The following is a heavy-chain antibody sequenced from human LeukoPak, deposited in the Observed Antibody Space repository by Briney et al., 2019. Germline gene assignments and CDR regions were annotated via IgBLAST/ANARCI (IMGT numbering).Heavy chain of an antibody. J-gene: IGHJ4*02. V-gene: IGHV3-15*01. D-gene: IGHD3-10*01. CDR2: IKSKTDGGTT. Sequence: MSGGSLRLFCAASGFTFSNAWISWVRQASGKGLEWVGRIKSKTDGGTTDYAAPVKGRFTISRGDSKNTPYLQQNNLRAEDTAVYYCARDRFTMVRGEIDYWGQGTLVTVSS. CDR3: ARDRFTMVRGEIDY. CDR1: GFTFSNAW.